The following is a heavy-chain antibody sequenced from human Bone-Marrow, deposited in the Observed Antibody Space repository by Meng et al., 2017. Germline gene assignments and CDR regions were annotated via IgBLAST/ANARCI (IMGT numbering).Heavy chain of an antibody. D-gene: IGHD6-6*01. CDR3: ARGLRAARPLLFGY. V-gene: IGHV4-34*01. Sequence: HVQLQQWGAGLLKPSETLSLTCAVYGGSFSGYYWSWIRQPPGKGLEWIGEINHSGSTNYNPSLKSRVTISVDTSKNQLSLKLSSVTAADTAVYYCARGLRAARPLLFGYWGQGTLVTVS. CDR1: GGSFSGYY. J-gene: IGHJ4*02. CDR2: INHSGST.